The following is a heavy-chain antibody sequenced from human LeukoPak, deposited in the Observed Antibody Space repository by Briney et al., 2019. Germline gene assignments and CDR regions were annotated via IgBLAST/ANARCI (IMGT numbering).Heavy chain of an antibody. Sequence: GGSLRLSCAASGFTFSSYAMSWVRQAPGKGLEWVSAISGSGGSTYYADSVKGWFTISRDNSKNTLYLQMNSLRAEDTAVYYCAKETDFWSGYYPIDYWGQGTLVTVSS. D-gene: IGHD3-3*01. V-gene: IGHV3-23*01. CDR3: AKETDFWSGYYPIDY. CDR1: GFTFSSYA. J-gene: IGHJ4*02. CDR2: ISGSGGST.